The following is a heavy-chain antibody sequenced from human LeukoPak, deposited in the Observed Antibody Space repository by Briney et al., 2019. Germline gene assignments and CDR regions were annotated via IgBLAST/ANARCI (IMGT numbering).Heavy chain of an antibody. Sequence: PSQTLSLTCTVSGGSISSGDCYWSWIRQPPGKGLEWIGYIYYSGSISYNPSLKSRVNISLDTCKNQFSLKLSSVTAADTAVYYCAKDSDFWSGSYFFDYWGQGTLVTVSS. CDR1: GGSISSGDCY. D-gene: IGHD3-3*01. J-gene: IGHJ4*02. V-gene: IGHV4-30-4*08. CDR3: AKDSDFWSGSYFFDY. CDR2: IYYSGSI.